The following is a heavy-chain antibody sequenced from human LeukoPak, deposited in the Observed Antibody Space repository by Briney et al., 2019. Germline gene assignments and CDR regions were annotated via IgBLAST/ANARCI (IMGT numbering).Heavy chain of an antibody. CDR1: GFTFSSYA. CDR3: AKDLHPNYYSSGSYSAGAFDI. V-gene: IGHV3-23*01. CDR2: ISGSGGST. D-gene: IGHD3-10*01. Sequence: GSLRLSCAASGFTFSSYAMSWVRQAPGKGLEWVSAISGSGGSTYYADSVKGRFTISRDNSKNTLYLQMNSLRAEDTAVYYCAKDLHPNYYSSGSYSAGAFDIWGQGTMVTVSS. J-gene: IGHJ3*02.